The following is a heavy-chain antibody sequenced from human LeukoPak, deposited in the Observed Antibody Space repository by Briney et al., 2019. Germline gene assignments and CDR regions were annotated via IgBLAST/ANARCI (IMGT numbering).Heavy chain of an antibody. CDR3: ARMLSSGWYREFDY. J-gene: IGHJ4*02. CDR2: ISSSGGST. Sequence: GGSLRLSCAASGFTFSTYDMTWVRQAPGKGLEWVSAISSSGGSTFYADSVKGRLTISRDNSKNTVFLQMNSLRAEDTAVYYCARMLSSGWYREFDYWGQGTLVTVSS. CDR1: GFTFSTYD. V-gene: IGHV3-23*01. D-gene: IGHD6-19*01.